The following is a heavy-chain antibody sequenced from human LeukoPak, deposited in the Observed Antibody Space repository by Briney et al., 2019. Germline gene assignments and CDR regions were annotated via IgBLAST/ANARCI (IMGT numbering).Heavy chain of an antibody. CDR2: IIPIFGTA. J-gene: IGHJ4*02. D-gene: IGHD4-17*01. CDR1: GGTFSSYA. CDR3: AKSLADNGDTRYYFDY. V-gene: IGHV1-69*05. Sequence: SVKVSCKASGGTFSSYAISWVRQAPGQGLEWMGRIIPIFGTANYAQKFQGRVTITTDESTSTAYMELSSLRSEDTAVYYCAKSLADNGDTRYYFDYWGQGTLVTVSS.